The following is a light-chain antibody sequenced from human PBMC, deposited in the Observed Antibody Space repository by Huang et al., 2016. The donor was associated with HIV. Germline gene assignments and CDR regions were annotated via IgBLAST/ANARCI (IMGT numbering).Light chain of an antibody. CDR3: HQYYDTPYS. J-gene: IGKJ2*01. Sequence: DIVMTQSPDSLAVSLGEWATINCKSSQTVLDSSNNKNYIAWYQQKPGQPPKLLIYWASSRESGVPDRFSGSGSGTDFTLTISSLQAEDVAVYYCHQYYDTPYSFGQGTKLEIK. CDR2: WAS. CDR1: QTVLDSSNNKNY. V-gene: IGKV4-1*01.